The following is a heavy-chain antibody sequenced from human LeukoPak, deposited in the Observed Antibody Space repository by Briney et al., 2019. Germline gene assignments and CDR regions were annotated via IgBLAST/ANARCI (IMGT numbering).Heavy chain of an antibody. V-gene: IGHV1-24*01. D-gene: IGHD3-3*01. J-gene: IGHJ4*02. CDR1: GNSLSELS. CDR2: FDPEGAKM. CDR3: TTRSGDFWSGFVN. Sequence: ASVKVSCKVSGNSLSELSIQWVRQAPGKGLECVGGFDPEGAKMVYAQNFQGRVTMTEDTSTQTAYMELSGLTSGDTAVYYCTTRSGDFWSGFVNWGQGTLVTVSS.